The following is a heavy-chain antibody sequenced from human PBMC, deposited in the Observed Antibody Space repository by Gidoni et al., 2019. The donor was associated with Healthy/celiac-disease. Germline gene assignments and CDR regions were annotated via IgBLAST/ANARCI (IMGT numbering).Heavy chain of an antibody. V-gene: IGHV4-34*01. CDR1: GGPFSGYY. CDR2: IKHSGRT. J-gene: IGHJ4*02. Sequence: QVQLQQWGAGLLKRSATLSLPCAVYGGPFSGYYRSWIRQPPGKGLEWIGEIKHSGRTNYNPSRKSRVTISVDTSKNQFSRKLSSVTAADTAVYYCARGERAVVLGTKVGFDGYYFDYWGQGTLVTVSS. CDR3: ARGERAVVLGTKVGFDGYYFDY. D-gene: IGHD3-3*02.